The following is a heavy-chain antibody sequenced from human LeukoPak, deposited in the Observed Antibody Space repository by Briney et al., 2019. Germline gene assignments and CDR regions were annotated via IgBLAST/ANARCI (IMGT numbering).Heavy chain of an antibody. D-gene: IGHD3-22*01. J-gene: IGHJ3*02. CDR3: ARGHWITMTRGAFAI. CDR2: INHSGST. CDR1: GGSFSVYY. Sequence: PSETLSLTCAVYGGSFSVYYWSWIRQPPGKGLEWIGEINHSGSTNYNPSLKSRVTISVDTSKNQFSLKLSSVTAADTAVYYCARGHWITMTRGAFAIWGQGTMVTVSS. V-gene: IGHV4-34*01.